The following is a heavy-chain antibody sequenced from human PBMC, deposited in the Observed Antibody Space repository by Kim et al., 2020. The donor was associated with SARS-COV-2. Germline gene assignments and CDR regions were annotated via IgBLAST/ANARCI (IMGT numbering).Heavy chain of an antibody. CDR1: GFTFSDHY. CDR2: SRNKVNSYST. Sequence: GGSLRLSCAASGFTFSDHYMDWVRQAQGKGLEWVGRSRNKVNSYSTEYAASVKGRFIISRDDLKNSLYLQMSSLQTEDTAVYYCTRVYTARGNYGMDVWGQGTTVTVSS. J-gene: IGHJ6*02. D-gene: IGHD2-21*02. CDR3: TRVYTARGNYGMDV. V-gene: IGHV3-72*01.